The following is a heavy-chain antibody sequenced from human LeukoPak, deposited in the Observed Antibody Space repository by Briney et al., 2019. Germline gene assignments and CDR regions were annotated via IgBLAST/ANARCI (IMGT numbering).Heavy chain of an antibody. CDR1: GFTFSDYY. CDR3: ARVRGSYSVDY. J-gene: IGHJ4*02. D-gene: IGHD1-26*01. CDR2: ISNTGSTT. Sequence: GGPLRLSCAASGFTFSDYYMSWIRQAPGKGLEWVSYISNTGSTTQYADSVKGRFTISRDNAKNSLHLQMNSLRVEDTAVYYCARVRGSYSVDYWGQGTLVTVSS. V-gene: IGHV3-11*04.